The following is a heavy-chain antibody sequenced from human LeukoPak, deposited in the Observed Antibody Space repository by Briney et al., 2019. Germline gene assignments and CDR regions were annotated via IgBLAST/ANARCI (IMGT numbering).Heavy chain of an antibody. Sequence: GGSLRLSCAASGFTFSSYAMSWVRQAPGKGLEWVSAISGSGGSTYYADSVKGRFAISRDNSKNTLYLQMNSLRAEDTAVYYCAKENRQWLARGGLCYFDYWGQGTLVTVSS. CDR3: AKENRQWLARGGLCYFDY. J-gene: IGHJ4*02. V-gene: IGHV3-23*01. CDR2: ISGSGGST. CDR1: GFTFSSYA. D-gene: IGHD6-19*01.